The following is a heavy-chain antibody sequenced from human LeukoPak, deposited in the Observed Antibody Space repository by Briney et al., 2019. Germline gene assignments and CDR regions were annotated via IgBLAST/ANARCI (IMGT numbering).Heavy chain of an antibody. V-gene: IGHV4-59*08. CDR1: XGSISXXY. CDR2: IYYSGST. CDR3: ARTGILTGYFDY. J-gene: IGHJ4*02. D-gene: IGHD3-9*01. Sequence: XETXXLTXTVSXGSISXXYWSWXRXPPGKXLEWIGYIYYSGSTNYNPSLTSRVTISVDTSKNQFSLKLSSVTAADTAVYYCARTGILTGYFDYWGQGTLVTVSS.